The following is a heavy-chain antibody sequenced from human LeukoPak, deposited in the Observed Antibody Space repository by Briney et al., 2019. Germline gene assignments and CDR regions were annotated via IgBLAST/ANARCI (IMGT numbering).Heavy chain of an antibody. CDR1: GITFSSYT. V-gene: IGHV3-21*01. J-gene: IGHJ4*02. Sequence: GGSLRLSCASSGITFSSYTMNWVRQAPGKGLEWVSSISTSGNYIYYADSVKGRFTISRDNAKNSVYLQMDGLRAEDTAVYYCARDYYCSGGSCYSPDYDYWGQGTQVTVSS. D-gene: IGHD2-15*01. CDR3: ARDYYCSGGSCYSPDYDY. CDR2: ISTSGNYI.